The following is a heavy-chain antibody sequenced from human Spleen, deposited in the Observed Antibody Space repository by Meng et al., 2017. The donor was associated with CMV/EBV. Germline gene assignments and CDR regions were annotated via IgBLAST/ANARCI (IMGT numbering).Heavy chain of an antibody. V-gene: IGHV3-21*01. J-gene: IGHJ4*02. CDR2: IRDSCSYV. CDR3: ARDSRGQLAWVD. CDR1: GFTFSTYS. D-gene: IGHD6-6*01. Sequence: AVSGFTFSTYSRNWVRQAPWNGLEWVASIRDSCSYVYHANSVKGRFTISRDNAKNSLSLQMNSLRVEDTAVYYCARDSRGQLAWVDWGRGTLVTVSS.